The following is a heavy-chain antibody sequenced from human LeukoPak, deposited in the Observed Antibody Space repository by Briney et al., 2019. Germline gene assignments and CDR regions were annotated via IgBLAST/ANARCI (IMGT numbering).Heavy chain of an antibody. CDR2: ISAYNGNT. D-gene: IGHD3-3*01. CDR1: GYTFTSYG. CDR3: ARDPDYDFWSGYYSY. J-gene: IGHJ4*02. Sequence: ASVKVSCKASGYTFTSYGISWVRQAPGQGLEWMGWISAYNGNTNYAQKLQGRVTMTTDTSTSTAYMELRSLRSDDTAVYYCARDPDYDFWSGYYSYWGQGTLVTVSS. V-gene: IGHV1-18*01.